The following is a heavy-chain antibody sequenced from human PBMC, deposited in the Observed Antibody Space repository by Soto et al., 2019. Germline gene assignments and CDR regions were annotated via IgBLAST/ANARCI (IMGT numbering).Heavy chain of an antibody. Sequence: GGSLRLSCAASGFTFSTYAMSWVRQAPGKGLEWVSAISGSGGSTYYTDSVKGRFTISRDNSKNTLYLQMDSLRAEDTAVYYCELRKTGSSFDYWGQGTLVTVSS. CDR3: ELRKTGSSFDY. D-gene: IGHD1-26*01. CDR1: GFTFSTYA. V-gene: IGHV3-23*01. J-gene: IGHJ4*02. CDR2: ISGSGGST.